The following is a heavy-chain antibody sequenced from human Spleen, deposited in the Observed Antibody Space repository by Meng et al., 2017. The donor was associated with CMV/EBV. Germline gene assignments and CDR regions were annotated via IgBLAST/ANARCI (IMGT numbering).Heavy chain of an antibody. J-gene: IGHJ4*02. CDR2: ITNTGVNT. D-gene: IGHD2-2*01. V-gene: IGHV3-23*01. CDR3: AKGHIVVVPPALDY. Sequence: GESLKISCAASGFTFSSYAMSWVRQAPGQGLEWVSTITNTGVNTYYADSVKGRFTISRDNSNSTLYLLMNSLRAEDTAVYYCAKGHIVVVPPALDYWGQGTLVTVS. CDR1: GFTFSSYA.